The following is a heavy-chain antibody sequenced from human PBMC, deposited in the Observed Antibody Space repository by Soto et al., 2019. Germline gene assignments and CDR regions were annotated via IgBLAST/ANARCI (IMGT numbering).Heavy chain of an antibody. CDR2: ISAYNGNT. J-gene: IGHJ6*02. CDR1: GYTFTSYG. CDR3: ARDRGAYGMDV. Sequence: QVQLVQSGAEVKKPGASVKVSCKASGYTFTSYGISWVRQAPGQGLEWMGWISAYNGNTNYAQKLQGRVTMTTDTATSTAYRELRSLRADDTAVYYCARDRGAYGMDVWGQGTTVTVSS. V-gene: IGHV1-18*01.